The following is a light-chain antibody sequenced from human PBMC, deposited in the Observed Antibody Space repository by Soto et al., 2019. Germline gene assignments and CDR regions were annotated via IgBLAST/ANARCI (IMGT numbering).Light chain of an antibody. CDR1: SSDVGAYNL. CDR3: SSYTPSETLEMV. CDR2: EVS. Sequence: QSALTQPASVSGSPGQSITISCTGTSSDVGAYNLVSWYQQHPGKAPKLMIYEVSNRPSGVSYRFSGSKSGDTASLSISGLQAEDEADYYCSSYTPSETLEMVFGGGTKLTVL. J-gene: IGLJ3*02. V-gene: IGLV2-14*02.